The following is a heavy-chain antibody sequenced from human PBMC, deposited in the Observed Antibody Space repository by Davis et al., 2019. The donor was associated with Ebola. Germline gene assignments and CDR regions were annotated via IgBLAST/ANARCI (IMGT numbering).Heavy chain of an antibody. CDR2: IVSTSYM. CDR1: GFTFSSYR. J-gene: IGHJ4*02. Sequence: GESLKISCEVSGFTFSSYRMNWVRQAPGKGLEWVSSIVSTSYMYYADSVKGRFTISRDNAKNTLYLQMTSLRVEDTAVYYCARKDFGDYAYSDYWGQGTLVTVSS. CDR3: ARKDFGDYAYSDY. V-gene: IGHV3-21*01. D-gene: IGHD4-17*01.